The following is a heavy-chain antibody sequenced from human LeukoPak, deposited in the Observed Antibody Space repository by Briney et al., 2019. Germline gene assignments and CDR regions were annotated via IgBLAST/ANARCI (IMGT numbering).Heavy chain of an antibody. CDR3: ARHSRDGYNYNWFDP. CDR1: GGSISSYY. J-gene: IGHJ5*02. D-gene: IGHD5-12*01. CDR2: IYYSEST. Sequence: PSETLSLTCTVSGGSISSYYWSWIRQPPGKGLEWIGYIYYSESTNYNPSLKSRVTISVDTSKNQFSLKLSSVTAADTAVYYCARHSRDGYNYNWFDPWGQGTLVTVSS. V-gene: IGHV4-59*08.